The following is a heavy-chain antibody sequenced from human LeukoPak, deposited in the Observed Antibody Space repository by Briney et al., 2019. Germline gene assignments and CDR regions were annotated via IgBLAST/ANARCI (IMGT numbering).Heavy chain of an antibody. CDR3: ARDGGTDTHDWYFDL. V-gene: IGHV3-21*01. D-gene: IGHD3-16*01. Sequence: GGSLRLSCAASGFTFSSYSMNWVRQAPGKGLEWVSSISSSSSYIYYADSVKGRFTISRDNAKNTLYLQMNSLRAEDTAVYYCARDGGTDTHDWYFDLWGRGTQVAVSS. J-gene: IGHJ2*01. CDR2: ISSSSSYI. CDR1: GFTFSSYS.